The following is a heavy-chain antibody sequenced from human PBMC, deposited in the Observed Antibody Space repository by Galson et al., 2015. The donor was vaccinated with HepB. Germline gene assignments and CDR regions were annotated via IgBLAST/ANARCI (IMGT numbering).Heavy chain of an antibody. Sequence: SLRLSCAASGFSFSNYGIQWVRQAPGKGLEWLTSIKNDGGNDKYVDSVKGRFTISRDNSKNTVYLQMNSLRPEDTAVYYCAKTVSYDWNELDCWGQGTLVTVSS. V-gene: IGHV3-30*02. CDR3: AKTVSYDWNELDC. CDR1: GFSFSNYG. D-gene: IGHD1-1*01. J-gene: IGHJ4*02. CDR2: IKNDGGND.